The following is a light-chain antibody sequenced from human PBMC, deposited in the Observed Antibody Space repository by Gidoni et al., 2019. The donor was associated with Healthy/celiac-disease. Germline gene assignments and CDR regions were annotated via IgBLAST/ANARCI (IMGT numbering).Light chain of an antibody. J-gene: IGKJ4*01. CDR1: QSVSSRY. V-gene: IGKV3-20*01. Sequence: EIVLTQSPGTLSLSPGERATLPCRASQSVSSRYLAWYQQKPGQAPGLVIYGASSRATGIPDRFSGSGSGTDFTLTISRLEPEDFAVYYCQQSGTFGGGTKVEIK. CDR2: GAS. CDR3: QQSGT.